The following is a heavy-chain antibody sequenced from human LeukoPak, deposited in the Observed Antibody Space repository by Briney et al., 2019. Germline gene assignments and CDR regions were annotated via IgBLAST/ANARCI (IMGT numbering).Heavy chain of an antibody. CDR2: INGGDYST. D-gene: IGHD3-10*01. CDR3: ATANPTPRGINFDS. Sequence: GGSLRLSCAASGFTFRTSAMSWVRQAPAKGLQWVSSINGGDYSTYYADSVKGRFTISRDSSKNILYLQMNSLRTDDTAMYYCATANPTPRGINFDSWGQGTLVTVSS. J-gene: IGHJ4*02. CDR1: GFTFRTSA. V-gene: IGHV3-23*01.